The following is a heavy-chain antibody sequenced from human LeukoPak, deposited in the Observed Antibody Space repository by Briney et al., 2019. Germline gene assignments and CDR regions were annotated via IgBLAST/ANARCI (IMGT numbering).Heavy chain of an antibody. J-gene: IGHJ4*02. D-gene: IGHD6-25*01. V-gene: IGHV3-23*01. CDR3: AKARGSSSGSFDY. CDR2: VSGSGGST. Sequence: GGSLRLSCAASGFTFSSYAMSWVRQAPGKGLEWVSAVSGSGGSTYYADSVKGRFTISRDSSKNTVYLQMNSLRAEDTAVFYCAKARGSSSGSFDYWGQGTLVTVSS. CDR1: GFTFSSYA.